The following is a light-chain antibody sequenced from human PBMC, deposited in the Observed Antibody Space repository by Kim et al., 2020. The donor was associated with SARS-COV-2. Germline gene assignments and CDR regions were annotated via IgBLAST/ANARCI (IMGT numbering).Light chain of an antibody. V-gene: IGKV3-11*01. CDR3: QQRSNWPLT. Sequence: LPPGERPTLSGGAGKSVSGYIAWYQQKPGQAPRLLIYDASNRATGIPARFSGSGSGTDFTLTISSLEPEDFAVYYCQQRSNWPLTFGGGTKVDIK. J-gene: IGKJ4*01. CDR2: DAS. CDR1: KSVSGY.